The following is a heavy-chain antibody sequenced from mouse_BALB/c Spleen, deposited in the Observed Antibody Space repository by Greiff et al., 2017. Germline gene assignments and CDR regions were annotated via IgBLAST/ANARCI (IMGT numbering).Heavy chain of an antibody. Sequence: EVNVVESGGGLVQPGGSRKLSCAASGFTFSSFGMHWVRQAPEKGLEWVAYISSGSSTIYYADTVKGRFTISRDNPKNTLFLQMTSLRSEDTAMYYCAREGILYYFDYWGQGTTLTVSS. CDR3: AREGILYYFDY. CDR2: ISSGSSTI. CDR1: GFTFSSFG. J-gene: IGHJ2*01. V-gene: IGHV5-17*02.